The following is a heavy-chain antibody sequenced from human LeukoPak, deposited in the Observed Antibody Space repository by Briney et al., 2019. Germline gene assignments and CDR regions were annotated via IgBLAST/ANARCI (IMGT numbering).Heavy chain of an antibody. J-gene: IGHJ6*02. CDR3: ARDPREVYYGMDV. CDR2: INPNSGGT. Sequence: ASVKVSCKASGYTFTGYYMHWVRQAPGQGLGWMGWINPNSGGTNYAQKFQGRVTMTRDTSISTAYMELSRLRSDDTAVYYCARDPREVYYGMDVWGQGTTVTVSS. CDR1: GYTFTGYY. V-gene: IGHV1-2*02.